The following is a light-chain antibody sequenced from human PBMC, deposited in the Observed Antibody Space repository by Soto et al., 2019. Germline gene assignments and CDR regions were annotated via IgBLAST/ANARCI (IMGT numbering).Light chain of an antibody. Sequence: QSALTQPASVSGSPGQSITISCTGTSSDVGAYNSVSWYQQHPGKAPKLMIYEVSNRPSGVSNRFSGSKSGNTASLTISGLQAEDEADYYCSSHTSSNTVVFGGGTKLTVL. V-gene: IGLV2-14*01. J-gene: IGLJ2*01. CDR3: SSHTSSNTVV. CDR1: SSDVGAYNS. CDR2: EVS.